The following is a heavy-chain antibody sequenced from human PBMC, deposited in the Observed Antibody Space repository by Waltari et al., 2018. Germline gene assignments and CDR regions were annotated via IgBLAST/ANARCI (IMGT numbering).Heavy chain of an antibody. Sequence: QVHLQQWGAGLLKPSETLSLTCAVAGGPFNLSYLSCLRQPPGKGLEWIGEINHSGNTNYNPSLKSRVAISVDPPKQQFSLKLTSVAAADTAVYYCARLEDCTGGHCYSGSHYAVDVWGPGTWVTVSS. V-gene: IGHV4-34*02. CDR1: GGPFNLSY. CDR2: INHSGNT. J-gene: IGHJ6*02. D-gene: IGHD2-21*02. CDR3: ARLEDCTGGHCYSGSHYAVDV.